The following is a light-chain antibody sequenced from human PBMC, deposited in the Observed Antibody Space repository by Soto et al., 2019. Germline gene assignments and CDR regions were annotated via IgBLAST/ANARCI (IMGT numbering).Light chain of an antibody. Sequence: QSLLTQPPSASGSPGQSVTISCTGSISDVGRYDYVSWYQHHPGKAPKLMMFDVNKRPSGVPDRFSGSRSGNTASLTVSGLQAEDEADYFCRSYAGNSISVFGTGTKVTVL. V-gene: IGLV2-8*01. J-gene: IGLJ1*01. CDR1: ISDVGRYDY. CDR3: RSYAGNSISV. CDR2: DVN.